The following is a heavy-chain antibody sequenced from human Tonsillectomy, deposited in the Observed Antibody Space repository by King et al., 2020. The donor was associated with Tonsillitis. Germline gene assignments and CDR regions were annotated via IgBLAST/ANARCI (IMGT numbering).Heavy chain of an antibody. J-gene: IGHJ4*02. V-gene: IGHV3-20*04. CDR2: INWNGGST. D-gene: IGHD5-18*01. CDR3: ARRFVDTAMVTSYYFDT. CDR1: GFTFDDYG. Sequence: VQLVESGGGVVRPGGSLRLSCAASGFTFDDYGMSWVRQAPGKGLEWVSGINWNGGSTGYADSVKGRFTISRDNAKNSLYLQMNSLRAEDTALYYCARRFVDTAMVTSYYFDTWGQGTLVTVSS.